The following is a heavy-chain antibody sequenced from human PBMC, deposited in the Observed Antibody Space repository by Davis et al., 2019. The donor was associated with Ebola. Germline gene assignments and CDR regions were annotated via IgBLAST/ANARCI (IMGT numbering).Heavy chain of an antibody. CDR1: GYTFTSYG. CDR3: ARDLAIAVAGDAFDI. J-gene: IGHJ3*02. Sequence: AASVKVSCKASGYTFTSYGISWVRQAPGQGLEWMGWISAYNGNTNYAQKLQGRVTMTTDTSTSTAYMELRSLRSDDTAVYYCARDLAIAVAGDAFDIWDQGTMVTVSS. V-gene: IGHV1-18*01. D-gene: IGHD6-19*01. CDR2: ISAYNGNT.